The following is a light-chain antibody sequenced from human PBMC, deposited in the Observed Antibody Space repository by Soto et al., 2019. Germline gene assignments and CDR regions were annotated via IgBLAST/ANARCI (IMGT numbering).Light chain of an antibody. J-gene: IGKJ5*01. CDR2: GSS. CDR1: QSLTTRY. CDR3: QQYGTSPT. V-gene: IGKV3-20*01. Sequence: EIVLTQSPGTLSLFPGERATLSCRASQSLTTRYLAWYQQKPGQAPRLLIYGSSSWATGIPDMFRGRGSGTDFSLTISRLEPEDFGVYYCQQYGTSPTFGQGTRLEIK.